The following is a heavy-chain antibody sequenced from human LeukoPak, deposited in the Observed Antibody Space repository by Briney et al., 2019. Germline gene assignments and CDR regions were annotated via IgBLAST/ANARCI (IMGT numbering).Heavy chain of an antibody. V-gene: IGHV1-3*01. CDR2: INAGNGNT. CDR1: DYTFTSYD. CDR3: ARSGGIIVRIDY. Sequence: GASVKVSCKLLDYTFTSYDITWVRQPTGQRLEWMGWINAGNGNTKYSQKFQGRVTITRDTSASTAYMELSSLRSEDTAVYYCARSGGIIVRIDYWGQGTLVTVSS. J-gene: IGHJ4*02. D-gene: IGHD3-10*01.